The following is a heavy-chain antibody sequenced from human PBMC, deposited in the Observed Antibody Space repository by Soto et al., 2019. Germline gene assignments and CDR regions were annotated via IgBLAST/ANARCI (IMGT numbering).Heavy chain of an antibody. V-gene: IGHV3-7*01. CDR2: IKQDGSEK. CDR3: VRDGYSAAFDI. J-gene: IGHJ3*02. D-gene: IGHD2-15*01. CDR1: GFAFGSYY. Sequence: GGSLSLSCAASGFAFGSYYMSWVRQPPGKGLEWVANIKQDGSEKYYVDSVKGRFTISRDNARNSLYLQMNSLRAEDTAVYYCVRDGYSAAFDIWGQGT.